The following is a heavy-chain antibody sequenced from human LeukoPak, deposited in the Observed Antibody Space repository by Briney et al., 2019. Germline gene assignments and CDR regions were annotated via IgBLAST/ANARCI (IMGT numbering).Heavy chain of an antibody. Sequence: PGGSLRLSCAASGFTFSSYAMSWVRQAPGKGLEWVSAIGGSGYDTYHADSVKGRFTISRDGSKNTLYLQMNGLRAEDTAVYHCAKSRSVADAFDIWGHGTMVTVSS. CDR1: GFTFSSYA. CDR2: IGGSGYDT. D-gene: IGHD6-19*01. V-gene: IGHV3-23*01. CDR3: AKSRSVADAFDI. J-gene: IGHJ3*02.